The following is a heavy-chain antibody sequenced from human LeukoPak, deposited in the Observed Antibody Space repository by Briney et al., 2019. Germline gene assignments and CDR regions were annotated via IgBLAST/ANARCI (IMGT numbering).Heavy chain of an antibody. J-gene: IGHJ6*02. Sequence: SETLSLTCTVSGGSISSYYWSWIRQPPGKGLEWIGYIYYSGSTNYNPSLKSRVTISVDTSKNQFSLKLSSVPAADTAVYYCARTYYGSGSYLQYYYYGMDVWGQGTTVTVSS. CDR1: GGSISSYY. CDR3: ARTYYGSGSYLQYYYYGMDV. D-gene: IGHD3-10*01. CDR2: IYYSGST. V-gene: IGHV4-59*08.